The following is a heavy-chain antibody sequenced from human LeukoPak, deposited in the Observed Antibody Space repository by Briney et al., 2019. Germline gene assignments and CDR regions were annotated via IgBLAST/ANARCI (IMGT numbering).Heavy chain of an antibody. J-gene: IGHJ3*02. D-gene: IGHD2-2*01. CDR2: IYYSGST. Sequence: PSETLSLTCTVSGGSISSSSYYWGWIRQPPGKGLEWIGSIYYSGSTYYNPSLKSRVTISVDTSKNPFSLKLSSVTAADTAVYYCARQPVDRYCSSTSCYVVAFDIWGQGTMVTVSS. V-gene: IGHV4-39*01. CDR3: ARQPVDRYCSSTSCYVVAFDI. CDR1: GGSISSSSYY.